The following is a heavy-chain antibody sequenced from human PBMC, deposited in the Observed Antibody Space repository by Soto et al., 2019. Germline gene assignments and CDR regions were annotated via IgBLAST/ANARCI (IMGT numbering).Heavy chain of an antibody. V-gene: IGHV3-48*01. CDR1: GFILSDCA. D-gene: IGHD3-16*01. CDR3: ARDLRGGSTWYYYMDV. J-gene: IGHJ6*03. CDR2: ISSSSSVI. Sequence: GGSLRLSCATAGFILSDCAMNWVRQAPGKGLEWGSYISSSSSVIDYADSVKGRFTVSRDNARNSLYLQINSLRSEDTALYYCARDLRGGSTWYYYMDVWGKGTRVTVS.